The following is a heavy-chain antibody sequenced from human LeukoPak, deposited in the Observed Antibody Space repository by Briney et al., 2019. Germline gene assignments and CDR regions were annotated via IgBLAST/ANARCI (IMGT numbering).Heavy chain of an antibody. D-gene: IGHD6-19*01. CDR3: ARDGVYSSGFFDY. Sequence: SETLSLTCAVYGGSFSGYYWSWIRQPPGKGLEWIGEINHSGSTNYNPSLKSRVTISVDTSKNQFSLKLSSVTAADTAVYYCARDGVYSSGFFDYWAREPWSPSPQ. CDR1: GGSFSGYY. CDR2: INHSGST. V-gene: IGHV4-34*01. J-gene: IGHJ4*02.